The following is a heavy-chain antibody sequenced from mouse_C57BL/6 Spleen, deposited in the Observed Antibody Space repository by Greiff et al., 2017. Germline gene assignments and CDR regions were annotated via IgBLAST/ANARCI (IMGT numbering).Heavy chain of an antibody. CDR2: IYPRSGNT. CDR3: ARGGYGYAMDY. CDR1: GYTFTSYG. J-gene: IGHJ4*01. V-gene: IGHV1-81*01. Sequence: QVQLQQSGAELARPGASVKLSCKASGYTFTSYGISWVKQRTGQGLEWIGEIYPRSGNTYYNEKFKGKATLTADKSSSPAYMELRGLTSEDSAVYFCARGGYGYAMDYWGQGTSVTVSS. D-gene: IGHD2-2*01.